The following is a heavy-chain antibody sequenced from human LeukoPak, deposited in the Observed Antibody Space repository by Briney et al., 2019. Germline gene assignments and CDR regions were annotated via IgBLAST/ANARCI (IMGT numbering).Heavy chain of an antibody. D-gene: IGHD3-16*01. J-gene: IGHJ3*02. CDR3: ARYYDPPVGDAFDI. CDR2: IRSKANSYAT. CDR1: GFTFSGSA. V-gene: IGHV3-73*01. Sequence: GGSLRLSCAASGFTFSGSAMHWVRQASGKGLEWVGRIRSKANSYATAYAASVKGRFTISRDNGKNSLYLQLNSLRAEDTAVYYCARYYDPPVGDAFDIWGQGTMVTVSS.